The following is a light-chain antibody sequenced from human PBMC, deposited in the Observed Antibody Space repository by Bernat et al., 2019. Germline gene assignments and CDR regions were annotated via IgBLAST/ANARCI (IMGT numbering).Light chain of an antibody. CDR1: SSDVGAYNY. V-gene: IGLV2-14*03. CDR3: VSYATSSTFV. CDR2: DVT. J-gene: IGLJ1*01. Sequence: QSALTQPASVSGSPGQSITISCTGTSSDVGAYNYVSWFQQHPDKAPKLMLYDVTNRPSGVSYRVSGCKSGNTASLTISGLQAEDEADYYCVSYATSSTFVFGTGTKVTVL.